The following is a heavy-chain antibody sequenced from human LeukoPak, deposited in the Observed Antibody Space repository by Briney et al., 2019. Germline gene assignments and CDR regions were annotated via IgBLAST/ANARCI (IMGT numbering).Heavy chain of an antibody. CDR1: GGSISSGGYY. J-gene: IGHJ4*02. CDR2: IYYRGST. Sequence: SETLSLTCTVSGGSISSGGYYWSWIRQHPGKGLEWIGYIYYRGSTYYNPSLKSRVTISVDTSKNQFSLKLSSVTAADTAVYYCARGSAFGYGIDYWGQGTLVTVSS. CDR3: ARGSAFGYGIDY. D-gene: IGHD3-16*01. V-gene: IGHV4-31*03.